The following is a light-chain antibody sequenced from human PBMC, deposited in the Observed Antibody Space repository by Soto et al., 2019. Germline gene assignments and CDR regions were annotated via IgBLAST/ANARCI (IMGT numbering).Light chain of an antibody. CDR3: QSYDSSLRV. J-gene: IGLJ1*01. Sequence: QSVLTQPPSVSGAPGQRVTISCTGSSSNIGAGYDVHWYQQLPGTAPKLLIYGNSNRPSGVPDRFSGSKSGTPASLAITGLQAEDEADYYCQSYDSSLRVFGTGTKVTVL. V-gene: IGLV1-40*01. CDR2: GNS. CDR1: SSNIGAGYD.